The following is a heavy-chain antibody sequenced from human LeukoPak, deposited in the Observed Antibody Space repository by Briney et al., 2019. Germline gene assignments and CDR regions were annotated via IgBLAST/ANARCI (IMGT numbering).Heavy chain of an antibody. Sequence: GGSLRLSCTASGFTFSSSWMNWVRQSPGKGLEWVSTTSYSGDSTYYADSVKGRFTISRDNSKNTLYLQMNSLRAEDTAVYYCAKTLRVVGDYFDYWGQGTLVTVSS. V-gene: IGHV3-23*01. CDR2: TSYSGDST. CDR3: AKTLRVVGDYFDY. CDR1: GFTFSSSW. J-gene: IGHJ4*02. D-gene: IGHD2-15*01.